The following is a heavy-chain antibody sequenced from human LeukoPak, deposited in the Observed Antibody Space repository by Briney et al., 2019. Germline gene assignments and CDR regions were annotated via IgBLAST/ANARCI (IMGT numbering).Heavy chain of an antibody. D-gene: IGHD6-13*01. CDR1: GFTFSSYS. Sequence: GGSLRLSCAASGFTFSSYSMNWVRQAPGKGLEWVSSISSSSSYIYYADSVKGRFTISRDNAKNSLYLQINSLRAEDTPLFFCARDLSSWYHYGYYCGPRTLGTASS. V-gene: IGHV3-21*01. J-gene: IGHJ4*02. CDR2: ISSSSSYI. CDR3: ARDLSSWYHYGYY.